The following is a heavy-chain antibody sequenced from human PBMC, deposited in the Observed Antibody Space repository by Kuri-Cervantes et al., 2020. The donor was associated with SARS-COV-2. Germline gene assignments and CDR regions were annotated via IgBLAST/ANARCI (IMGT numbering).Heavy chain of an antibody. Sequence: GVLKISCAASGFTFSSYAMTWVRQAPGKGLEWVSSLSVSGGNTYYADSVKGRFTISRDNSRNTLYLQMNSLSAEDTAVYYCAKDLAVAGSEDDSWGQGTLVTVSS. J-gene: IGHJ4*02. D-gene: IGHD6-19*01. CDR3: AKDLAVAGSEDDS. CDR2: LSVSGGNT. V-gene: IGHV3-23*01. CDR1: GFTFSSYA.